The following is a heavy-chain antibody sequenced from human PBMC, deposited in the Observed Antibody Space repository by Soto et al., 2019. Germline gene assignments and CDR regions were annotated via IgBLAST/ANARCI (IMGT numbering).Heavy chain of an antibody. CDR1: GFTFTSSA. J-gene: IGHJ3*02. CDR2: IVVGSGNT. D-gene: IGHD2-15*01. V-gene: IGHV1-58*02. Sequence: GPPVKVSCKASGFTFTSSAMQWVRQARGQRLEWIGWIVVGSGNTNYAQKFQERVTITRDMSTSTAYMELSSLRSEDTAVYYCAAVRSVVVPPKSAFDIWGQGTMVTVSS. CDR3: AAVRSVVVPPKSAFDI.